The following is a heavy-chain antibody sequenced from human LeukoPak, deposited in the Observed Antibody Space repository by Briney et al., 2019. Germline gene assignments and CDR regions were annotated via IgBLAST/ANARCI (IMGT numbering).Heavy chain of an antibody. CDR2: ITSSSSYM. J-gene: IGHJ3*02. V-gene: IGHV3-21*01. D-gene: IGHD6-19*01. CDR3: ARASSTKWLVRRRGAFDI. Sequence: PGGSLRLSCAASGFTFSIYNMNWVRQAPGKGLEWVSSITSSSSYMYYADSVKGRFTISRDNAKNSLYLQMNSLRAEDTAVYYCARASSTKWLVRRRGAFDIWGQGTMVTVSS. CDR1: GFTFSIYN.